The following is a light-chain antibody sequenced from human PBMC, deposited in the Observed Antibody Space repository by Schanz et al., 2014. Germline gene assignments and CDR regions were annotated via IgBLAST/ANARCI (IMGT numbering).Light chain of an antibody. J-gene: IGLJ2*01. CDR1: SSDVGGYNH. V-gene: IGLV2-14*01. CDR3: SSYTSSDTLE. Sequence: QSALTQPASVSGSPGQSITISCTGTSSDVGGYNHVSWYQQHPGKAPKLMIYDVSNRPSGVSSRFSGSKSGNTASLTISGLQAEDEADYYCSSYTSSDTLEVGGGTKLTVL. CDR2: DVS.